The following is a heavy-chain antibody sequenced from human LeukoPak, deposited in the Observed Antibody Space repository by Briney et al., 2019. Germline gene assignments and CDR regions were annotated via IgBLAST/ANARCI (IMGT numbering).Heavy chain of an antibody. J-gene: IGHJ4*02. V-gene: IGHV3-23*01. CDR1: GFTFSSYA. CDR3: ARAATGLKGNGFDY. Sequence: GGSLRLSCAASGFTFSSYAMSWVRQAPGKGLEWVSAISGSGGSTYYADSVKGRFTISRDNAKNSLYLQMNSLRAEDTAVYYCARAATGLKGNGFDYWGQGTLVTVSS. D-gene: IGHD1-1*01. CDR2: ISGSGGST.